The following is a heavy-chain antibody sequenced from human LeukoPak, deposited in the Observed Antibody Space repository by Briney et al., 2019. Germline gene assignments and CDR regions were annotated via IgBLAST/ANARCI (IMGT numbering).Heavy chain of an antibody. CDR3: ARDRGYSYGYSTGGFDY. Sequence: GGSLRLSCAASGFTFSSYSMNWVRQAPGKGLEWVSSISSSSSYIYYADSVKGRFTISRDNAKHSLYLQMNSLRAEDTAVYYCARDRGYSYGYSTGGFDYWGQGTLVTVSS. CDR1: GFTFSSYS. CDR2: ISSSSSYI. D-gene: IGHD5-18*01. V-gene: IGHV3-21*01. J-gene: IGHJ4*02.